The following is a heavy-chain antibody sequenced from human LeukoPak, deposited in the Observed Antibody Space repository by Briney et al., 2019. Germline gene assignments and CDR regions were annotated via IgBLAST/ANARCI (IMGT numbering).Heavy chain of an antibody. CDR2: IFYSGST. J-gene: IGHJ4*02. CDR1: GGSISNYY. CDR3: ARDTTTVTNY. V-gene: IGHV4-59*12. D-gene: IGHD4-17*01. Sequence: SETLSFTCTVSGGSISNYYWSWIRQPPGKGLEWIGYIFYSGSTNYNPSLKSRVTISVDTSKNQFSLKLSSVTAADTAVYYCARDTTTVTNYWGQGTLVTVSS.